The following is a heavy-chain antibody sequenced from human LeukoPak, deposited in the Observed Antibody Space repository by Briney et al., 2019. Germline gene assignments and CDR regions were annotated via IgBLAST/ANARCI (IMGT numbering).Heavy chain of an antibody. V-gene: IGHV1-8*03. CDR1: GETFTTHG. CDR2: MNPNSGYT. D-gene: IGHD6-19*01. J-gene: IGHJ4*02. CDR3: ARVAGSIDY. Sequence: GASMKAPPKTFGETFTTHGIYWGGQAPGPRLEWMGWMNPNSGYTGYAQKFQGRVTITRDTSISTAYMELSSLRSEDTAVYYCARVAGSIDYWGQGTLVTVSS.